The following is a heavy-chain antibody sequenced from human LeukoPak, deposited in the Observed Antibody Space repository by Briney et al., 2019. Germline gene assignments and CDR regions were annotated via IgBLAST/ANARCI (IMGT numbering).Heavy chain of an antibody. J-gene: IGHJ6*02. CDR1: GFTFSSYA. D-gene: IGHD3-16*01. CDR3: ARGGGLDV. Sequence: GGSLRLSCAASGFTFSSYAMHWVRRAPGKGLEWVASINHNGNVNYYVDSVKGRFTISRDNAKNSLYLQMSNLRAEDTAVYFCARGGGLDVWGQGATVTVSS. CDR2: INHNGNVN. V-gene: IGHV3-7*03.